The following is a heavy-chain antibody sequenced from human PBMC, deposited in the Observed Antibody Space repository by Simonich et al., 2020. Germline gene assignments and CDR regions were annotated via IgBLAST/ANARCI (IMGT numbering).Heavy chain of an antibody. CDR3: ARHAGFAFDI. J-gene: IGHJ3*02. Sequence: QLQLQESGPGLVKPSETLSLTCTVSGGSISSGSYYWGGIRHPPGKGLGWIGSIYYSGRTDYNPSLKSRVTISVDTSKNQFSLKLGSVTAADTAVYYCARHAGFAFDIWGQGTMVTVSS. D-gene: IGHD6-13*01. V-gene: IGHV4-39*01. CDR1: GGSISSGSYY. CDR2: IYYSGRT.